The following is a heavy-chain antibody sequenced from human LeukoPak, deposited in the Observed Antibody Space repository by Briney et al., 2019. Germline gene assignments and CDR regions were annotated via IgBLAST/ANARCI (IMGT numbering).Heavy chain of an antibody. D-gene: IGHD5-12*01. CDR1: GGSISNYH. CDR3: ATRINIVATIDY. V-gene: IGHV4-59*01. Sequence: SETLSLTCTVSGGSISNYHWSWIRQPPGKGLEWIGYIYYSGSTNYNPFLKSRVTISVDTSKNQFSLKLSSVTAADTAVYYCATRINIVATIDYWGQGTLVTVSS. CDR2: IYYSGST. J-gene: IGHJ4*02.